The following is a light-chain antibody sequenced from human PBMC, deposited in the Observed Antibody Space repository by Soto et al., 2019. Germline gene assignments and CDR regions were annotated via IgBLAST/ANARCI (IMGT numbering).Light chain of an antibody. CDR2: GNN. V-gene: IGLV1-40*01. J-gene: IGLJ3*02. CDR3: QSYDSSLSGGV. Sequence: QSVLTQPPSVSGAPGQKVTISCTRSSSNIGAAYDVHWYQHLPGTAPKLLIYGNNNRPSGVPDRFSDSKSGTSASLAITGLQAEDEADYYCQSYDSSLSGGVFGGGTKLTVL. CDR1: SSNIGAAYD.